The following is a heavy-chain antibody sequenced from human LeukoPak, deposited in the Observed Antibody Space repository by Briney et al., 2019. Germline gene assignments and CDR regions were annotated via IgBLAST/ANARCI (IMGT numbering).Heavy chain of an antibody. D-gene: IGHD3-3*02. V-gene: IGHV4-34*01. CDR1: GGSFSGYY. CDR2: INHSGST. J-gene: IGHJ3*02. Sequence: SETLSLTCAVYGGSFSGYYWSWIRQPPGKGLEWIGEINHSGSTNYNPSLKSRVTISVDTSKNQFSLKLSSVTAADTAVYYCARVSTVRPAFDIWGQGTMVTVSS. CDR3: ARVSTVRPAFDI.